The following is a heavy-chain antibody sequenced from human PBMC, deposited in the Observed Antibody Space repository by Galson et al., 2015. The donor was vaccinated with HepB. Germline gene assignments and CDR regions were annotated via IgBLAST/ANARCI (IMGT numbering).Heavy chain of an antibody. CDR2: ITTYNGNT. J-gene: IGHJ4*02. D-gene: IGHD2-21*01. Sequence: SVKVSCKASGYTFTTYGISWVRQAPGQGLEWLGWITTYNGNTNYAQSFQGRVTITTDKSTSTAYMELRSLRSDDTAVYYCARERNRFGYSAGFDVRGQGTLVTVSS. CDR1: GYTFTTYG. CDR3: ARERNRFGYSAGFDV. V-gene: IGHV1-18*04.